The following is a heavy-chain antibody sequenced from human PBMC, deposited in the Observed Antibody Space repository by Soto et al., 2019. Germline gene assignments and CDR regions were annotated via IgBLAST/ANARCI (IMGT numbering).Heavy chain of an antibody. CDR2: ISYDGNNR. CDR1: GYIFSDYG. D-gene: IGHD6-19*01. V-gene: IGHV3-30*03. CDR3: ARDRLRAGAGTRGFLDS. J-gene: IGHJ4*02. Sequence: QVQLVESGGGVVQPGMSLRLSCAASGYIFSDYGMHWVRQAPGKGLERVALISYDGNNRHYAESVKGRFTISRDNSKNTLYVQMNSLRAEDTAMYYCARDRLRAGAGTRGFLDSWGQGALVTVSS.